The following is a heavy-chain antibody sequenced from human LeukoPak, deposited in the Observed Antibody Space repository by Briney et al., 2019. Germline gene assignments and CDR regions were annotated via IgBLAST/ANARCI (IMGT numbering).Heavy chain of an antibody. Sequence: PGGSLRPSCAASGFTFSDYYMNWIRQAPGKGLEWVSYISSSGSTIYYADSVKGRFTISRDNAKNSLYLQMNSLRAEDTALYYCAKDTRYYYGSGSYFDYWGQGTLVTVSS. CDR1: GFTFSDYY. CDR2: ISSSGSTI. D-gene: IGHD3-10*01. J-gene: IGHJ4*02. CDR3: AKDTRYYYGSGSYFDY. V-gene: IGHV3-11*01.